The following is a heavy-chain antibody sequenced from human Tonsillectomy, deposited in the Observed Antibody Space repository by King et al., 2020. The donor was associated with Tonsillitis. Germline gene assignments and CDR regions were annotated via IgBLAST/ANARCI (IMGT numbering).Heavy chain of an antibody. CDR2: IWKYGSNK. V-gene: IGHV3-33*01. CDR1: GFTFSGYG. Sequence: VQLVESGGGVVQPGRSLRFSFAAFGFTFSGYGLHWVRQAPGKGLDWGAIIWKYGSNKNYADSWKGRFTISRENSKNTLYLQMNSLRAEDTAVYYCAREGYYYDSSGSNPFDYWGQGTLVTVSS. CDR3: AREGYYYDSSGSNPFDY. J-gene: IGHJ4*02. D-gene: IGHD3-22*01.